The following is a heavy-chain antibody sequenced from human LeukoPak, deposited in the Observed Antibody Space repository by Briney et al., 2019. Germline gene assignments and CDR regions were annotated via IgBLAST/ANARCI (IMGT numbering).Heavy chain of an antibody. V-gene: IGHV1-46*01. CDR1: GYTFTSYF. CDR3: ARVLRYCSGGNCYSGGLGYMDV. CDR2: INPSGGST. D-gene: IGHD2-15*01. Sequence: ASVKVSCKASGYTFTSYFIHWVRQAPGQGLEWMGIINPSGGSTSYSQKFQGRVTMTRDMSTSTVYMELSSLRSEDTAVYYCARVLRYCSGGNCYSGGLGYMDVWGKGTTVTISS. J-gene: IGHJ6*03.